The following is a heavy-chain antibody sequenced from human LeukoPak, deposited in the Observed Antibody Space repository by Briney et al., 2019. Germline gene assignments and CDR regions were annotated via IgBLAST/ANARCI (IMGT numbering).Heavy chain of an antibody. CDR3: ARDPPSSYGGYDYMDV. Sequence: GGSLRLSCAASGFTFSGYEMNWVRHAPGKGLEWVSYISSSGTTIYYGDSVKGRFTISRDNAKNSLYLHMNSLRAEDTAVYYCARDPPSSYGGYDYMDVWGKGTTVTVSS. CDR2: ISSSGTTI. V-gene: IGHV3-48*03. CDR1: GFTFSGYE. J-gene: IGHJ6*03. D-gene: IGHD4/OR15-4a*01.